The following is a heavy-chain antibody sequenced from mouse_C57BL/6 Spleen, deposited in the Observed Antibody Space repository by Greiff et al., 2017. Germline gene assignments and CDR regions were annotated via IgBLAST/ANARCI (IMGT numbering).Heavy chain of an antibody. J-gene: IGHJ2*01. V-gene: IGHV1-52*01. CDR2: IDPSDSET. Sequence: VKLQQPGAELVRPGSSVKLSCKASGYTFTSYWMHWVKQRPIQGLEWIGNIDPSDSETHYNQKFKDKATLTVDKSSSTAYMQLSSLTSEDSAVYYCARWGGNYVDYWGQGTTLTVSS. CDR3: ARWGGNYVDY. CDR1: GYTFTSYW.